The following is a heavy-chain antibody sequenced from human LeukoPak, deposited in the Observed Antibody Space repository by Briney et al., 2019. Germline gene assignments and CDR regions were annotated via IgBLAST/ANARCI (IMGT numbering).Heavy chain of an antibody. V-gene: IGHV1-2*02. D-gene: IGHD3-10*01. CDR3: ARDPAYYGSGSYYTDDY. J-gene: IGHJ4*02. CDR1: GYTFTGYY. Sequence: ASVKVSCKASGYTFTGYYMHWVRQAPGQGLEWMGWINPNSGGTNYAQKFQGRVTMTRDTSISTAYMELSRLRSDDTAVYYCARDPAYYGSGSYYTDDYWGQGTLVTVSS. CDR2: INPNSGGT.